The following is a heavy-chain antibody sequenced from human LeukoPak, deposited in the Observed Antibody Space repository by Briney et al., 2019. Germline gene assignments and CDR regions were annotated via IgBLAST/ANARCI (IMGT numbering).Heavy chain of an antibody. CDR1: GFTFSSYA. CDR2: ISYDGSNK. J-gene: IGHJ3*02. D-gene: IGHD3-22*01. Sequence: GGSLRLPCAASGFTFSSYAMHWVRQAPGKGLEWVAVISYDGSNKYYADSVKGRFTISRDNSKNTLYLQMNSLRAEDTAVYYCARDRPYYYDSSGFWGAFDIWGQGTMVTVSS. V-gene: IGHV3-30-3*01. CDR3: ARDRPYYYDSSGFWGAFDI.